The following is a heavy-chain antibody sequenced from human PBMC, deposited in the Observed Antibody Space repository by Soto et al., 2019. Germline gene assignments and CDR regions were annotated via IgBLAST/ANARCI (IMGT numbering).Heavy chain of an antibody. CDR2: IIPFFGTA. CDR3: ARTAPMDAGDKYYYDF. J-gene: IGHJ4*02. V-gene: IGHV1-69*13. D-gene: IGHD3-16*01. CDR1: GGTFSTFG. Sequence: ASVKVSCKTSGGTFSTFGISWVRQAPGQGLEWMGGIIPFFGTAEYSQKFEDRITITADESTNTVYMDLRSLTPEDTAIYYCARTAPMDAGDKYYYDFWGQGALVTVSS.